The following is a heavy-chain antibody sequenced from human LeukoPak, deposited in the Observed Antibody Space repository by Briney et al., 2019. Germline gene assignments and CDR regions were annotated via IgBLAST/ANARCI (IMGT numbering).Heavy chain of an antibody. CDR2: ISGSGGST. CDR1: GFTFSSYA. D-gene: IGHD3-22*01. V-gene: IGHV3-23*01. CDR3: AKDETIAMIVVVITSYYFDY. Sequence: GGSLTLSCAASGFTFSSYAMSWVRQAPGKGLEWVSAISGSGGSTYYADSVEGRFTISRDNSKNTLYLQRNSLRAEDTAVYYCAKDETIAMIVVVITSYYFDYWGQGTLVTVSS. J-gene: IGHJ4*02.